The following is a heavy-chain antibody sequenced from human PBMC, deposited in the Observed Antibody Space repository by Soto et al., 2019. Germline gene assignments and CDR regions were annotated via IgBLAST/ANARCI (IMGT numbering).Heavy chain of an antibody. Sequence: ASVKVSCKASGYTFTGYYMHWVRQAPGQGLEWMGWINPNSGGTNYAQEFQGWVTMTRDTSISTAYMELSRLRSDDTAVYYCAREGKYDSTGSYFFQTFNFWGRGTLVTVSS. D-gene: IGHD3-22*01. CDR1: GYTFTGYY. CDR3: AREGKYDSTGSYFFQTFNF. J-gene: IGHJ2*01. V-gene: IGHV1-2*04. CDR2: INPNSGGT.